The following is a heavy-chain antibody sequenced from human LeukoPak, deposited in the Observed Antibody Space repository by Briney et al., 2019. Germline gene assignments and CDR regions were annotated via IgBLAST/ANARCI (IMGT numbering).Heavy chain of an antibody. V-gene: IGHV3-23*01. D-gene: IGHD3-16*01. CDR2: VSGSGGST. J-gene: IGHJ4*02. Sequence: GGSLRLSCAASGFTFSSYAMSWVRQAPGKGLEWVSVVSGSGGSTYYADSVKGRFTISRDNYKNTLYLQMDSLRAEDTAVYFCAKDLLRQSYYFDNWGQGALVTVSS. CDR1: GFTFSSYA. CDR3: AKDLLRQSYYFDN.